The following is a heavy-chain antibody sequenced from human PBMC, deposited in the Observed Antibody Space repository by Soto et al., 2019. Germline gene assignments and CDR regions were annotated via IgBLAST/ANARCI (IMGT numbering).Heavy chain of an antibody. Sequence: GGSLRLSCAASGFTFSSYGMSWVRQAPGKGLEGVSAISGNGGNTFYADSVKGRFTISRDNSKNTLYLQTNNLRAEDTAIYYCAGRGEVEVTGFVYWGQGTMVTVSS. D-gene: IGHD3-22*01. V-gene: IGHV3-23*01. J-gene: IGHJ4*02. CDR2: ISGNGGNT. CDR1: GFTFSSYG. CDR3: AGRGEVEVTGFVY.